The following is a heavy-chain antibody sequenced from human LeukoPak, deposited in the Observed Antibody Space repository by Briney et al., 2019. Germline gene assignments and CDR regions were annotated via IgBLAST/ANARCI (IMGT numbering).Heavy chain of an antibody. CDR2: IIPILGIA. J-gene: IGHJ4*02. D-gene: IGHD3-9*01. V-gene: IGHV1-69*04. CDR3: ARADYDILTGSQGHFDY. Sequence: SVKVSCKASGGTFSSYAISWVRQAPGQVLEWMGRIIPILGIANYAQKFQGRVTITADKSTSTAYMELSSLRSEDTAVYYCARADYDILTGSQGHFDYWGQGTLVTVSS. CDR1: GGTFSSYA.